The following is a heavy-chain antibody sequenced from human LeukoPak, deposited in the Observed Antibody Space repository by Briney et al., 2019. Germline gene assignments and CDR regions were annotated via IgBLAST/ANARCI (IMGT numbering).Heavy chain of an antibody. Sequence: GGSLRLSCAASGFTFSGYAMSWVRQGPGKGLEWVSTIGGSGGSTYYAGSVKGRFTISRDNSKNTVFLQMNNLRADDTAVYYCAKHVDYGGNFYLDYWGQGTLVTVSS. J-gene: IGHJ4*02. CDR2: IGGSGGST. D-gene: IGHD4-23*01. V-gene: IGHV3-23*01. CDR1: GFTFSGYA. CDR3: AKHVDYGGNFYLDY.